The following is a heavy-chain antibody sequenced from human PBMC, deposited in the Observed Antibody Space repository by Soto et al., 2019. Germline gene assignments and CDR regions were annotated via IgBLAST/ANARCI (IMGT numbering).Heavy chain of an antibody. CDR1: GGSISSYY. CDR3: ARAGSGWYTPNNWFDP. V-gene: IGHV4-59*01. J-gene: IGHJ5*02. D-gene: IGHD6-19*01. CDR2: IYYSGST. Sequence: TVSGGSISSYYWSWIRQPPGKGLEWIGYIYYSGSTNYNPSLKSRVTISVDTSKNQFSLKLSSVTAADTAVYYCARAGSGWYTPNNWFDPWGQGTLVTVSS.